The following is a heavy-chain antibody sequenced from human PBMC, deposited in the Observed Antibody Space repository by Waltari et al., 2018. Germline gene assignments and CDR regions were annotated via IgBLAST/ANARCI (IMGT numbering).Heavy chain of an antibody. CDR2: IYHDGTT. Sequence: QVQLQESGPGLVRPSETLSLTCDVSVYFINTGFFWGWIRQLPGKGLEWIGNIYHDGTTYYNPSLKHRLMISLDTSKNQFSLRLNFVDVADTAVYYCARQTLGYCTSAACRRLETWGQGILVTVSS. V-gene: IGHV4-38-2*01. J-gene: IGHJ5*02. CDR1: VYFINTGFF. D-gene: IGHD2-2*03. CDR3: ARQTLGYCTSAACRRLET.